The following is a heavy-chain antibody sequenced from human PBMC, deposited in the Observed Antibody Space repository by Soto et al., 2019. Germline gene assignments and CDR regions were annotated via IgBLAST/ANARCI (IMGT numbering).Heavy chain of an antibody. CDR2: INQDESEK. CDR3: ARGAVTPDS. J-gene: IGHJ4*02. CDR1: GFRFSGSW. V-gene: IGHV3-7*03. D-gene: IGHD3-10*01. Sequence: GGSLRLSCAASGFRFSGSWMCWVRRAPGKGLEWVANINQDESEKYYGASVEGRFTVSRDNAKNSLYLQMNSLRVEDTAVYYCARGAVTPDSWGQGTMVTVSS.